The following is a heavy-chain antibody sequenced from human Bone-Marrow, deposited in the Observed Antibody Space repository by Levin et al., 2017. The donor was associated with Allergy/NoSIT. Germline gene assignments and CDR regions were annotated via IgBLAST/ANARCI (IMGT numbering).Heavy chain of an antibody. CDR1: GFSLSSSGVG. Sequence: SQTLSLTCTFSGFSLSSSGVGVGWIRQPPGKALEYLVVIYWDDDKRYSPSLKSRLTVTKDTSKNQVVLTMTNMDPVDTATYYCAHRLRSGTAWSAPYFDYWGQGTLVTVSS. CDR3: AHRLRSGTAWSAPYFDY. CDR2: IYWDDDK. V-gene: IGHV2-5*02. D-gene: IGHD3-10*01. J-gene: IGHJ4*02.